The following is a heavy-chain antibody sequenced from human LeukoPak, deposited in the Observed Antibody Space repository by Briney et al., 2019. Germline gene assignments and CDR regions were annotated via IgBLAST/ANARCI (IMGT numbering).Heavy chain of an antibody. Sequence: ASVKVSCKASGYTFTGYYMHWVRQAPGQGLEWMGWINPNSGGTNYAQKFQGRVTMTRDTSISTAYMELSRLRSDDTAVYYCARDSRYYYDSSGYYYVSKDAFDIWGQGTMVTVSS. V-gene: IGHV1-2*02. D-gene: IGHD3-22*01. J-gene: IGHJ3*02. CDR1: GYTFTGYY. CDR2: INPNSGGT. CDR3: ARDSRYYYDSSGYYYVSKDAFDI.